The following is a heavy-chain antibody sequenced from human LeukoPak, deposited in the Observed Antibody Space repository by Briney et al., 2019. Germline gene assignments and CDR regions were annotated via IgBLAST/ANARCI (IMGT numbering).Heavy chain of an antibody. CDR2: IYTTGKT. V-gene: IGHV4-4*07. CDR3: ARQGYTASHYFLDF. Sequence: SETLSLTCTVSSGSINSYYWGWVRQPAGRGLEWIGRIYTTGKTDYNPSLKSRLTMSVDTSKRQFSLNLRSVTAADTAIYYCARQGYTASHYFLDFWSQGTLVTVSS. J-gene: IGHJ4*02. D-gene: IGHD3-16*02. CDR1: SGSINSYY.